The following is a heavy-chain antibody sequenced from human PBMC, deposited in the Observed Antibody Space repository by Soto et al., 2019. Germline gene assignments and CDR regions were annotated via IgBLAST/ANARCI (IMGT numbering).Heavy chain of an antibody. Sequence: ASVKVSCKVSGYSVTKLSMHWVRQAPGKGLEWMGGFDPEDGQIIYAQEFQGRVTMTEDTSTSTAYMELSSLTSEDTAVYYCARARDCGSGSPSTWFDP. CDR2: FDPEDGQI. CDR1: GYSVTKLS. CDR3: ARARDCGSGSPSTWFDP. D-gene: IGHD3-3*01. J-gene: IGHJ5*02. V-gene: IGHV1-24*01.